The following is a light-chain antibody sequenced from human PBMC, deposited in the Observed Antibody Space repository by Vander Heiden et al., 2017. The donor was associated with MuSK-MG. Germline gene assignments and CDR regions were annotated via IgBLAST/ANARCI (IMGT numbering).Light chain of an antibody. CDR1: SSDVGDYKS. Sequence: QSAPTQPPSASGSPGQSVPISCTGTSSDVGDYKSVSWYQHHPGKAPRLIIYDVTKRPSGVPDRFSGSQSASTASLTVSGLQAEDEAHYYCCSYAGNKFVFGTGTKVTVL. J-gene: IGLJ1*01. V-gene: IGLV2-8*01. CDR3: CSYAGNKFV. CDR2: DVT.